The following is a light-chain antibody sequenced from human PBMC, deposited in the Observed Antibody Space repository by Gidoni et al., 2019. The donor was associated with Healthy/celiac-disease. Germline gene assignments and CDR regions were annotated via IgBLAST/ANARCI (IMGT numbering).Light chain of an antibody. CDR2: AAS. CDR3: QQSYSTPLFT. V-gene: IGKV1-39*01. J-gene: IGKJ3*01. Sequence: DIQMTQSPSSLSASVGDRVTITCRASQSISSYLNWYQQKPGKAPKLLIYAASSLQSGVPSRFSVSGSGTDFTLTISSLQPEDFATYYCQQSYSTPLFTFGPGTKVEIK. CDR1: QSISSY.